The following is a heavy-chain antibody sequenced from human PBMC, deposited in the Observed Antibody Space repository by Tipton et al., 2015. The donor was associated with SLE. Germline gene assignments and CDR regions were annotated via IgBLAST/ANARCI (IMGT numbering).Heavy chain of an antibody. V-gene: IGHV4-39*07. CDR1: GDSISSSGYY. Sequence: TLSLTCTVSGDSISSSGYYWAWIRQPPGKGLEWVGSIYDNGNTYYNPSLKSRVTISLDTSKNQFSLKLSSVTAADTAVYYCARGFLQGVVVPTTRPMYAFDIWGQGTMVTVSS. CDR2: IYDNGNT. CDR3: ARGFLQGVVVPTTRPMYAFDI. J-gene: IGHJ3*02. D-gene: IGHD2-2*01.